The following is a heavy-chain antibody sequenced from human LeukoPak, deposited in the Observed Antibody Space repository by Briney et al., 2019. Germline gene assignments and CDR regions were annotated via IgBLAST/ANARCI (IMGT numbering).Heavy chain of an antibody. Sequence: TSETLSLTCTVSGGSISSYYWSWIRQPPGKGLEWIGYIYYSGSTNYNPSLKSRVTISVDTSKNQFSLKLSSVTAADTAVYYCAGGTTFWYGKYDYWGQGTLVTASS. CDR1: GGSISSYY. D-gene: IGHD1-14*01. J-gene: IGHJ4*02. CDR2: IYYSGST. V-gene: IGHV4-59*01. CDR3: AGGTTFWYGKYDY.